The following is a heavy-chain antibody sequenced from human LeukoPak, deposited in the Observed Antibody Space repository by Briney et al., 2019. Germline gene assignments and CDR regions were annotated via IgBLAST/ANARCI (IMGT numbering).Heavy chain of an antibody. D-gene: IGHD1-26*01. CDR1: GYTFTGYY. V-gene: IGHV1-2*02. J-gene: IGHJ3*02. Sequence: ASVKVSCKASGYTFTGYYMHWVRQAPGQGLEWMGWINPNSGGTNYAQKFQGRVTMTRGTSISTAYMELSRLRSDDTAVYYCAREMLVGATYAFDIWGQGTMVTVSS. CDR3: AREMLVGATYAFDI. CDR2: INPNSGGT.